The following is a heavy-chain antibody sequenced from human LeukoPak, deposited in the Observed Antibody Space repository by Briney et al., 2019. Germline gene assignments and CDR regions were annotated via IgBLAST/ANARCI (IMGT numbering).Heavy chain of an antibody. CDR3: ARVDFRGGYYDILTGYYPNHGMDV. D-gene: IGHD3-9*01. CDR1: GFTFSNYA. CDR2: IDSSDGST. J-gene: IGHJ6*02. Sequence: GGSLRLSCAASGFTFSNYAMTWVRQAPGKGLEWVSSIDSSDGSTYYADSVKGRFTISRDNSKNTLYLHLNSLRAEDTAVYYCARVDFRGGYYDILTGYYPNHGMDVWGQGTTVTVSS. V-gene: IGHV3-23*01.